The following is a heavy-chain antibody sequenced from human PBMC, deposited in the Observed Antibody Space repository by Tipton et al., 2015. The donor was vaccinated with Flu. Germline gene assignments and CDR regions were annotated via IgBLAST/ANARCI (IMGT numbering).Heavy chain of an antibody. J-gene: IGHJ6*02. CDR3: ARVTTNGLDV. CDR1: GGSFSSFY. V-gene: IGHV4-59*01. D-gene: IGHD1-14*01. Sequence: GLVKPSETLSLTCTVSGGSFSSFYWSWIRQPPGKGLAWIGDIFYTGSANYNPSLKSRVTISLDTSKHQFSLKLESVTAADTAVYYCARVTTNGLDVWGLGTTVTVSS. CDR2: IFYTGSA.